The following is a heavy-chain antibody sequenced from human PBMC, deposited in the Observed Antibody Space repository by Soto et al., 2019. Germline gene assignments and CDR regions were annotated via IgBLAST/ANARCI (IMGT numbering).Heavy chain of an antibody. CDR2: ISYDGSNK. D-gene: IGHD5-18*01. V-gene: IGHV3-30*18. CDR1: GFTFSSYG. CDR3: AKELNRYSYGPFDY. Sequence: PGGSLRLSCAASGFTFSSYGMHWVRQAPGKGLEWVAVISYDGSNKYYADSVKGRFTISRDNSKNTLYLQMNSLRAEDTAVYYCAKELNRYSYGPFDYWGQGTLVTVSS. J-gene: IGHJ4*02.